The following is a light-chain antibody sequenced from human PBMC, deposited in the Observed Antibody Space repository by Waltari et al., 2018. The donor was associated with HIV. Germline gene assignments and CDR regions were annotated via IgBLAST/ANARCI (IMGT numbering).Light chain of an antibody. CDR1: SSDVWSYNL. Sequence: QSALTQPASVSGSPGQSITISCTGTSSDVWSYNLVSWYQQHPGKAPKVMVYEVSKLPSVCSNRFSGFKSGNTASLTISGLQAEDDADYYCCSYAGSSTYVFGTGTKVTVL. J-gene: IGLJ1*01. CDR2: EVS. V-gene: IGLV2-23*02. CDR3: CSYAGSSTYV.